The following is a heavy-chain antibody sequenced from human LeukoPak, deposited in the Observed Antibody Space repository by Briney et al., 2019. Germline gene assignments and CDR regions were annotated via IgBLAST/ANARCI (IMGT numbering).Heavy chain of an antibody. CDR1: GFIFSDYY. Sequence: VGSLRLSCAASGFIFSDYYMGWIRQAPGKGLEWVSYISNRNSIIYYADSVKGRFTISRDNAKNSLYLQVNSLRAEDTAVYYCARGQLTGDDELFDYWGQGTLVTVSS. D-gene: IGHD7-27*01. CDR2: ISNRNSII. CDR3: ARGQLTGDDELFDY. J-gene: IGHJ4*02. V-gene: IGHV3-11*04.